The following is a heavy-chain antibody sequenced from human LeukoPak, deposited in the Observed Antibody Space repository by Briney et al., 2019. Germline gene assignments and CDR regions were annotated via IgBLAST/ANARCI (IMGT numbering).Heavy chain of an antibody. CDR1: RGTFSSYT. Sequence: GASVKVSCKASRGTFSSYTISWVRQAPGKGLEWMGRFDPEDGDTIYAQKFQGRVTMTADTSRDTVYMELSSLRSEDTAVYYCATEGKIVRGVYTDYWGQGTLVTVSS. CDR2: FDPEDGDT. CDR3: ATEGKIVRGVYTDY. D-gene: IGHD3-10*02. V-gene: IGHV1-24*01. J-gene: IGHJ4*02.